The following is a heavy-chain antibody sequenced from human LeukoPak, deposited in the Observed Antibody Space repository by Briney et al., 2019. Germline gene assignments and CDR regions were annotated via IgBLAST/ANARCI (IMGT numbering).Heavy chain of an antibody. V-gene: IGHV3-33*01. D-gene: IGHD6-6*01. Sequence: PGGSLRLSCTASGFPFSSYGMHWVRQAPGKGLEWVALMWYDGGKKYYGDSVKGRFAISRDKSKNTLYLQLNSLRPEDTAVYFCARERFENSSSNNCLDPWGQGTLVTVSS. CDR3: ARERFENSSSNNCLDP. CDR1: GFPFSSYG. CDR2: MWYDGGKK. J-gene: IGHJ5*02.